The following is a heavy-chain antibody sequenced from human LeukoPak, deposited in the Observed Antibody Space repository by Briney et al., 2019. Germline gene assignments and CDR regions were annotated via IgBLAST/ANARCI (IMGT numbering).Heavy chain of an antibody. CDR2: VGSGGSPI. J-gene: IGHJ4*02. CDR3: ARVRYNSGYIFDY. V-gene: IGHV3-48*03. D-gene: IGHD5-18*01. CDR1: GFTFSNYP. Sequence: GGSLRLSCGASGFTFSNYPMNWVRQAPGKGLEWLSYVGSGGSPIYYADSVRGRFTISRDNAKNSLSLQMSRLRAEDTAVYYCARVRYNSGYIFDYWGRGALVTVSS.